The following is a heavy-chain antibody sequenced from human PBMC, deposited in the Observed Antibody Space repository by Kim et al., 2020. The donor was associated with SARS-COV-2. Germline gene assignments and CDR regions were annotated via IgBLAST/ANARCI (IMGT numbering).Heavy chain of an antibody. CDR3: TRKGDFFDY. V-gene: IGHV4-59*01. CDR1: GGSISNYY. J-gene: IGHJ4*02. CDR2: IYYSGNT. Sequence: SETLSLTCTVSGGSISNYYWSWIRQPPGKGLEWIGYIYYSGNTNYNPSLKSRVTISVDTSKNEFSLKLSSVTAADTAVYYCTRKGDFFDYWGQGALVTVS.